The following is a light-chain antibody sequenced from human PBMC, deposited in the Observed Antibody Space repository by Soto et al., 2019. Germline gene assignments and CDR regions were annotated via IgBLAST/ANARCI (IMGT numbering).Light chain of an antibody. CDR1: QSVSSL. CDR2: AAS. V-gene: IGKV3-11*01. Sequence: LTQSPSFLSASVGDRVTITCRASQSVSSLLAWYQQKPGQAPRLLIYAASNRATGIPARFSGSGSGTDFTLTISRLEPEDFAVYYCQQRSNWPWTFGQGTKVEI. J-gene: IGKJ1*01. CDR3: QQRSNWPWT.